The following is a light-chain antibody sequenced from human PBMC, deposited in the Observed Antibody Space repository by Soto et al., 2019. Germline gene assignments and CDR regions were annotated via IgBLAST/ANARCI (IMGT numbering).Light chain of an antibody. CDR2: GAS. Sequence: EIVLTQSPGTLSVSPGERATLSCRASQSVSSKLAWYQQKPGQAPRLLFYGASTGDTGITARFSSSGSETEFTLARSSRQSEDFAVYYCQQYNNWPGTCGQGTKVELK. CDR3: QQYNNWPGT. V-gene: IGKV3-15*01. CDR1: QSVSSK. J-gene: IGKJ1*01.